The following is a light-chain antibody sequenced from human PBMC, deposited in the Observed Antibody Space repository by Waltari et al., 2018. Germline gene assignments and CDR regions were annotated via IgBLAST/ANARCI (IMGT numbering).Light chain of an antibody. CDR3: AAWDDVLSGVV. J-gene: IGLJ2*01. V-gene: IGLV1-47*02. CDR1: SSTIGSNY. CDR2: SDN. Sequence: QPVLIQPPSASGTPGQRVTISCSGSSSTIGSNYVYWYQQVPGTAPKLLMYSDNWRPSGVPDRFSGSKSGTSASLAISGVRSEDEADYHCAAWDDVLSGVVFGGGTKLIVL.